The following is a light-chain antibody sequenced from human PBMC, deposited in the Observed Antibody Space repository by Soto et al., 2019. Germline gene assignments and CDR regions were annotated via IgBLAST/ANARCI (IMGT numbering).Light chain of an antibody. CDR3: SSYTSSSTPHVV. CDR2: DVS. J-gene: IGLJ2*01. V-gene: IGLV2-14*01. CDR1: SSDVGGYNY. Sequence: QSALTQPASVSGSPGQSITISCTGTSSDVGGYNYVPWYQQYPGKAPKLMIYDVSNRPSGVSNRFSGSKSGNTASLTISGLQAEDEADYYCSSYTSSSTPHVVFGGGTQLTVL.